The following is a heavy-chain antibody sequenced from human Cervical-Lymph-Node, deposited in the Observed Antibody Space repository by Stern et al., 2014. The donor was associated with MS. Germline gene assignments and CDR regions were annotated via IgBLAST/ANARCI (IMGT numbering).Heavy chain of an antibody. D-gene: IGHD3-16*01. V-gene: IGHV5-51*04. J-gene: IGHJ4*02. CDR3: VRAYPTSPLPVTD. Sequence: EVQLVQSGAEVKKPGDYLKISCKGSGYRFTSYWIGWVRQMPAKGLAWMGIIHPGDSDTRYSPSFQGQVPISLGRLLRTAYPQRSSLKAPDTAIYYCVRAYPTSPLPVTDWGQGTLVTVSS. CDR1: GYRFTSYW. CDR2: IHPGDSDT.